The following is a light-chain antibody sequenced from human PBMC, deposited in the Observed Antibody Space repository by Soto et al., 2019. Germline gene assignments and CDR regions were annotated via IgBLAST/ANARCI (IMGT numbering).Light chain of an antibody. J-gene: IGKJ5*01. Sequence: IVLTQSPAILALSPGDRATLSCRASQSVSSSYLAWYQHKPGQAPRLLIHGASSRVTGIPDRFSGSGSGTDFTLTITRLEPEDFAVYYCQQYGSPPITFGQGTRLEIK. V-gene: IGKV3-20*01. CDR2: GAS. CDR1: QSVSSSY. CDR3: QQYGSPPIT.